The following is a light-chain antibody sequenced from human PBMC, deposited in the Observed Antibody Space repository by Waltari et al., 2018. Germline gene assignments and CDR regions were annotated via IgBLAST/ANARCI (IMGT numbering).Light chain of an antibody. V-gene: IGKV3-20*01. CDR1: QRVRSTY. CDR2: GAS. J-gene: IGKJ2*01. Sequence: EIVLTQSPGTLSLSPAERVTLSCRASQRVRSTYLAWYQQKPGQAPRLLIYGASTRATGIPDRFSGSGSGTDFTLTISRLEPEDFAVYYCQQYGTSPYTFGQGTKLEI. CDR3: QQYGTSPYT.